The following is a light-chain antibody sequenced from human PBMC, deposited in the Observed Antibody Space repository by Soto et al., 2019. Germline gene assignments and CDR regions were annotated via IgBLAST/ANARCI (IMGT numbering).Light chain of an antibody. Sequence: EMVVTQSPATLSMSPGERATLSCRASQSVSSSYLAWYQQKPGQAPRLLIYRASTRATGIPDRFSGSGSGTDFTLTISRLEPEDFAVYHCQQYGTSPWTFGQGTKVDIK. V-gene: IGKV3-20*01. CDR2: RAS. J-gene: IGKJ1*01. CDR3: QQYGTSPWT. CDR1: QSVSSSY.